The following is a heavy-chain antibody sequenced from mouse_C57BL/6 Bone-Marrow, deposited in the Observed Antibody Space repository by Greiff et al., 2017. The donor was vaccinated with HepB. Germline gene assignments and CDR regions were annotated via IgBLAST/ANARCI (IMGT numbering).Heavy chain of an antibody. V-gene: IGHV5-9*01. D-gene: IGHD1-1*01. J-gene: IGHJ2*01. Sequence: EVKLVESGGGLVKPGGSLKLSCAASGFTFSSYTMSWVRQTPEKRLEWVATISGGGGNTYYPDSGKGRFTISRDNAKNTLYLQMSSLRSEDTALYYCARHYYGSSLYYFDYWGQGTTLTVSS. CDR1: GFTFSSYT. CDR2: ISGGGGNT. CDR3: ARHYYGSSLYYFDY.